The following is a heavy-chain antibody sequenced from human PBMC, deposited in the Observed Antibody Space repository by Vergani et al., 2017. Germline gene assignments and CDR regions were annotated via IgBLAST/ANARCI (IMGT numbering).Heavy chain of an antibody. CDR1: GGAISSYY. CDR3: ASVGGNDAFDF. V-gene: IGHV4-59*01. J-gene: IGHJ3*01. Sequence: QVQLQESGPGLVKPSETLSLTCTVSGGAISSYYWSWIRQPPGKGLEWIGYIYYSGSTNYNPSLKSRVTTSVDTSKNQSSLKLSSVTAADTAVHYCASVGGNDAFDFWGQGTMVTVSS. CDR2: IYYSGST. D-gene: IGHD4-23*01.